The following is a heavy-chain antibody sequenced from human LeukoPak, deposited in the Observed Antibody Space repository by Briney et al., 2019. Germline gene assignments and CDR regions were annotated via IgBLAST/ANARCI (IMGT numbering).Heavy chain of an antibody. CDR3: AKDWGYSYGYYYYYMDV. D-gene: IGHD5-18*01. CDR2: IRYDGSNK. Sequence: PGGSLRLSCAASGFTFSSYGMHWVRQAPGKGLEWEAFIRYDGSNKYYADSVKGRFTVSRDNSKNTLYLQMNSLRAEDTAVYYCAKDWGYSYGYYYYYMDVWGKGTTVTVSS. J-gene: IGHJ6*03. V-gene: IGHV3-30*02. CDR1: GFTFSSYG.